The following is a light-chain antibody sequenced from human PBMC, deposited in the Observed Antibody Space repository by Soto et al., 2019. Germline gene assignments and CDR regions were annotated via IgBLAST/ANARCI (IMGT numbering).Light chain of an antibody. J-gene: IGLJ1*01. CDR2: LEGSGSY. Sequence: VLAQSSSASASLGSSVKLTCTLSRGHSTYIIAWHQQQPGKAPRYLMNLEGSGSYNKGSGVPDRFSGSSSGADRYLTISNLQFEDEADYYCETWDTNTRVFGTGTKLTVL. V-gene: IGLV4-60*02. CDR3: ETWDTNTRV. CDR1: RGHSTYI.